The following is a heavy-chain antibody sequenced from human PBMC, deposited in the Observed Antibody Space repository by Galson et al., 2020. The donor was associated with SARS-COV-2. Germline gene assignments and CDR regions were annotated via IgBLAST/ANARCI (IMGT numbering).Heavy chain of an antibody. J-gene: IGHJ6*02. V-gene: IGHV7-4-1*02. CDR3: ARDQDYGSGHHYGMDV. CDR1: GYTFTTYA. Sequence: ASVTVSCKASGYTFTTYAMNWVRQAPGQGLEWMGWINTNTGNPTYAQDFTGRFVFSLDTSVSTAYLQISSLKGEDTGVYYCARDQDYGSGHHYGMDVWGQGTTVTVSS. D-gene: IGHD3-10*01. CDR2: INTNTGNP.